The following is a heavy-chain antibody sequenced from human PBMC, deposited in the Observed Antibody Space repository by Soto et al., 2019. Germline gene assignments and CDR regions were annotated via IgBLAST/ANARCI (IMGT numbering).Heavy chain of an antibody. CDR1: GFTFSRYA. J-gene: IGHJ2*01. Sequence: EVQLLESGGGLVQPGGSQRLSCAASGFTFSRYAMSWVRQAPGKGLEWVSAICGSGGCTYYADSVKGRFTISRDNTTNTLYLQMNSLRAEDTAVYYCAKDVLPYNSGWYRWYFDLWGRGTLVTVSS. D-gene: IGHD6-19*01. CDR3: AKDVLPYNSGWYRWYFDL. V-gene: IGHV3-23*01. CDR2: ICGSGGCT.